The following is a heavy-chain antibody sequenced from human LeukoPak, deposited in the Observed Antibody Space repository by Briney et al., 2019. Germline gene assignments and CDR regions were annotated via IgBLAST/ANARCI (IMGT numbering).Heavy chain of an antibody. D-gene: IGHD6-19*01. J-gene: IGHJ4*02. V-gene: IGHV1-8*02. CDR1: GGTFSSYA. CDR2: MNPNSGNT. Sequence: ASVKVSCKASGGTFSSYAINWVRQATGQGLEWMGWMNPNSGNTGYAQKFQGRVTMTRNTSISTAYMELSSLRSEDTAVYYCARGRIAVAGLYVYWGQGTLVTVSS. CDR3: ARGRIAVAGLYVY.